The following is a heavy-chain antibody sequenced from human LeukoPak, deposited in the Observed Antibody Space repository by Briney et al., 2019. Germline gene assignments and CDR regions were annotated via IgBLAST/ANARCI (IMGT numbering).Heavy chain of an antibody. Sequence: GASVKVSCKASGYTFTSYGISWVRQAPGQGLEWMGWISAYNGNTNYAQKLQGRVTMTTDTSTSTAYMELRSLRSDDTAVYYCARERRDGYNHNWFDPWGQGTLVTVSS. CDR3: ARERRDGYNHNWFDP. J-gene: IGHJ5*02. V-gene: IGHV1-18*01. D-gene: IGHD5-24*01. CDR2: ISAYNGNT. CDR1: GYTFTSYG.